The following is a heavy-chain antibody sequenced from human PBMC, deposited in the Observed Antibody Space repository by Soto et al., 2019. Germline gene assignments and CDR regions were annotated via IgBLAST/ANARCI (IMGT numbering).Heavy chain of an antibody. CDR2: IYYSGST. Sequence: SETLSLTCTVSGGSISSGGYYWSWIRQYPGKGLEWIGYIYYSGSTYYNPSLKSRATISVDTSKNQFSLKLSSVTAADTAVYYCARVVVPAAILRPAYYYYYGMDAWGQGTTVTVSS. V-gene: IGHV4-31*03. CDR3: ARVVVPAAILRPAYYYYYGMDA. D-gene: IGHD2-2*02. J-gene: IGHJ6*02. CDR1: GGSISSGGYY.